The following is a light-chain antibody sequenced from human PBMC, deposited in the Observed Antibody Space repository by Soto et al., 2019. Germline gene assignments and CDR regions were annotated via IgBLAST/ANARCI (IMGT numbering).Light chain of an antibody. CDR2: AAS. J-gene: IGKJ4*02. V-gene: IGKV1-6*01. CDR1: QSIRND. CDR3: QQDYNYPRT. Sequence: IQMTQSPSTLSASVGDRVTITCRASQSIRNDLDWYQQKPGQAPNLLIYAASSLQSGVPSRFSGSGSGTDFTLTISSLQPEDFATYYCQQDYNYPRTFGGGTKVDIK.